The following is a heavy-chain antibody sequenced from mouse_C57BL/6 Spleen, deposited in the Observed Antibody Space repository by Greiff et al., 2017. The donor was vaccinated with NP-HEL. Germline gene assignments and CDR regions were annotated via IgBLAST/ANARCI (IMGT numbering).Heavy chain of an antibody. CDR3: AREGLTGTRYCDV. D-gene: IGHD4-1*01. J-gene: IGHJ1*01. V-gene: IGHV1-81*01. CDR2: IYPRSGNT. CDR1: GYTFTSYG. Sequence: QVQLQQSGAELARPGASVKLSCKASGYTFTSYGISWVKQRTGQGLEWIGEIYPRSGNTYYNEKFKGKATLTANKSSSTAYMELRSLTSEDPAVYFCAREGLTGTRYCDVWGPGTTVTVSS.